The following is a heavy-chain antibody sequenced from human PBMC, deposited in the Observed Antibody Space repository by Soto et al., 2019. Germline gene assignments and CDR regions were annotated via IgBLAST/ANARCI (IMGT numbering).Heavy chain of an antibody. CDR1: GYTFTTYC. Sequence: QVQLVQSGAEVKKPGASVKVSCKASGYTFTTYCISWVRQAPGQGLEWMGWISAYNGNTNNTQKGQARVTTPETTSTSTAYMAIRTLRTDDTAVYYCARRRIVARHLDYWGQGNLVTASS. CDR3: ARRRIVARHLDY. J-gene: IGHJ4*02. V-gene: IGHV1-18*04. CDR2: ISAYNGNT. D-gene: IGHD6-6*01.